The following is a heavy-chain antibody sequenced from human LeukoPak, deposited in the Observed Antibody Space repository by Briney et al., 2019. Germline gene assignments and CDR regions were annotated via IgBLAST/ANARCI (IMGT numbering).Heavy chain of an antibody. CDR2: IRSKAYGGTT. Sequence: GGSLRLSCAASGFTFSSYNMNWVRQAPGKWLEWVGFIRSKAYGGTTEYAASMKGRFTISRDDSKSIAYLQMNSLKTEDTAVYYCTRVYSSSWYPYYYYYYMDVWGKGTTVTISS. CDR1: GFTFSSYN. V-gene: IGHV3-49*04. CDR3: TRVYSSSWYPYYYYYYMDV. D-gene: IGHD6-13*01. J-gene: IGHJ6*03.